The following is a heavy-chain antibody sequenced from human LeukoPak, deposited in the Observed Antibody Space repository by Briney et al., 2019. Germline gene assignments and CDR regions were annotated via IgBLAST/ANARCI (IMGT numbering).Heavy chain of an antibody. CDR3: AREPPNWFDP. Sequence: SETLSLTCTVSGGSIRSGSYYWGWIRQPPGKGLEWIGSIYYSGSTYYNPSLKSRVTISVDTSKNQFSLKLSSVTAADTAVYYCAREPPNWFDPWGQGTLVTVSS. V-gene: IGHV4-39*07. CDR1: GGSIRSGSYY. CDR2: IYYSGST. J-gene: IGHJ5*02.